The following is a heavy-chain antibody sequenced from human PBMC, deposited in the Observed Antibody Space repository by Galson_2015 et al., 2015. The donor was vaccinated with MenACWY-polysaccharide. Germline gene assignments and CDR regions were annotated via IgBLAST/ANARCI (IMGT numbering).Heavy chain of an antibody. Sequence: SLRLSCAASGFTFSDYPMNWVRQAPGKGLEWVSSISSDSAYIWYADSMKGRFTISRDNAKNSLYLQMNSLKAEDTAVYYCARGSVGYYGMDVWGQGTTVTVSS. CDR1: GFTFSDYP. CDR3: ARGSVGYYGMDV. J-gene: IGHJ6*02. CDR2: ISSDSAYI. V-gene: IGHV3-21*01. D-gene: IGHD1-26*01.